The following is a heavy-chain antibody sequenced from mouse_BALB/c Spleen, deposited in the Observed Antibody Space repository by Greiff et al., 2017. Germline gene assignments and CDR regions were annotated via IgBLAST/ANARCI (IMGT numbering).Heavy chain of an antibody. CDR2: ISYDGSN. CDR1: GYSITSGYY. V-gene: IGHV3-6*02. D-gene: IGHD2-14*01. Sequence: VQLQQSGPGLVKPSQSLSLTCSVTGYSITSGYYWNWIRQFPGNKLEWMGYISYDGSNNYNPSLKNRISITRDTSKNQFFLKLNSVTTEDTATYYCARDRYDVLFAYWGQGTLVTVSA. CDR3: ARDRYDVLFAY. J-gene: IGHJ3*01.